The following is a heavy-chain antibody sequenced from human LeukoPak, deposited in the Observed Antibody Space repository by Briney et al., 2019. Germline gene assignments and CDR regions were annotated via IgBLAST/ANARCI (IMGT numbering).Heavy chain of an antibody. D-gene: IGHD3-22*01. V-gene: IGHV1-2*02. J-gene: IGHJ4*02. CDR3: ARVPNYYDSSGYYVDDY. CDR2: INPNSGGT. CDR1: GYTFTGYY. Sequence: ASVKVSCKASGYTFTGYYMHWVRQAPRQGLEWMGWINPNSGGTNYAQKFQGRVTMTRDTSISTAYMELSRLRSDDTAVYYCARVPNYYDSSGYYVDDYWGQGTLVTVSS.